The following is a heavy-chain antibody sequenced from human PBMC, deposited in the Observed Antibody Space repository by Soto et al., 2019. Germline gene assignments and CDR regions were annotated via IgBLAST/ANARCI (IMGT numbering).Heavy chain of an antibody. CDR1: GGSISSGDYY. CDR3: ARILVMFVGVIVSRDYYYYSGTDV. V-gene: IGHV4-30-4*01. CDR2: IYYSGST. D-gene: IGHD3-16*02. Sequence: PSETLSLTCTVSGGSISSGDYYWSWIRQPPGKGLEWIGYIYYSGSTYYNPSLKSRVTISVDTSKNQFSLKLSSVTAADTAVYYCARILVMFVGVIVSRDYYYYSGTDVWGQGTTVTVSS. J-gene: IGHJ6*02.